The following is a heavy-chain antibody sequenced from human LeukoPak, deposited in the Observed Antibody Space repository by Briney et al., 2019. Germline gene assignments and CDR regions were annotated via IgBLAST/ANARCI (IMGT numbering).Heavy chain of an antibody. V-gene: IGHV3-74*01. CDR1: GFTFSSYW. J-gene: IGHJ1*01. D-gene: IGHD3-9*01. CDR3: SKALSKVTAYSPEYIRH. CDR2: IKSDGKT. Sequence: GGSLRLSCAASGFTFSSYWMHWVRQAPGKGLVWVSRIKSDGKTNYADSVKGRFTISRDNAKNTVSLQMNSLRAEDTGVYYCSKALSKVTAYSPEYIRHWGQGPLVTVSS.